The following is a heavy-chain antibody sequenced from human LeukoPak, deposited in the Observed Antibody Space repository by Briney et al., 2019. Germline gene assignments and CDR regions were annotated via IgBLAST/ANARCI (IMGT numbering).Heavy chain of an antibody. J-gene: IGHJ5*02. CDR1: GFTFSSYW. Sequence: GGSLRLSCAASGFTFSSYWMGWVRQAPGGGLEWVANIKEDGSAIYHVDPVKGRFSISRDNAEKSLSLQMNSLRVEDTAVYYCARVLGYGWFDPWGQGTPVTV. V-gene: IGHV3-7*05. CDR2: IKEDGSAI. CDR3: ARVLGYGWFDP. D-gene: IGHD5-12*01.